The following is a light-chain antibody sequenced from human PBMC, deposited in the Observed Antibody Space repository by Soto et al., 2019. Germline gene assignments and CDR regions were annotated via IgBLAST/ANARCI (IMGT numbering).Light chain of an antibody. J-gene: IGLJ2*01. Sequence: QSVLTQPTSASGTPGQRVAISCSGSSSNIGSNTANWYQQLPGTAPKLLIYSNNQRPSGVPDRFSGSKSGTSASLAISGLQSDDEADYFCAAWDDSLNGPVFGGGTKLTVL. CDR1: SSNIGSNT. CDR3: AAWDDSLNGPV. CDR2: SNN. V-gene: IGLV1-44*01.